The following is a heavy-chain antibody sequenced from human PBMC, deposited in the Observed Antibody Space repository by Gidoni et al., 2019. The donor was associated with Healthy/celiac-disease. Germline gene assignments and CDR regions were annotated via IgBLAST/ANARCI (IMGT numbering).Heavy chain of an antibody. Sequence: QVQLQQWGAGLLKPSETLSLPCAVYGGSFSGYYWSWIRPPPGKGLEWIGEINHSGSTNYNPSLKSLVNISVDTSKNQFALKLSSVTAADTAVYYCARGRFDLRLRIAAAGPQYYFDYWGQGTLVTVSS. D-gene: IGHD6-13*01. CDR1: GGSFSGYY. V-gene: IGHV4-34*01. J-gene: IGHJ4*02. CDR3: ARGRFDLRLRIAAAGPQYYFDY. CDR2: INHSGST.